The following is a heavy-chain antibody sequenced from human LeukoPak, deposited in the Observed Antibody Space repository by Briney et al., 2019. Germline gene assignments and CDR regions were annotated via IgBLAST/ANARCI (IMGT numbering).Heavy chain of an antibody. V-gene: IGHV3-7*01. CDR2: IKQDGSKK. J-gene: IGHJ4*02. CDR1: GFTFSRYW. Sequence: PGGSLRLSCAASGFTFSRYWMTWVRQAPGKGLEWVANIKQDGSKKDYVDSMKGRFTIFRDNAKDSLYLQMNSLRVEDTAVYYCARGVGDNGILGYWGRGTMVAVSS. CDR3: ARGVGDNGILGY. D-gene: IGHD2-15*01.